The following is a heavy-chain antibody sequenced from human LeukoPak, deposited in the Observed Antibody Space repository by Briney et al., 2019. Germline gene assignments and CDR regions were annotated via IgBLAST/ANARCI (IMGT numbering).Heavy chain of an antibody. V-gene: IGHV4-38-2*02. CDR1: GYSISGGHY. D-gene: IGHD2-8*01. Sequence: SETLSLTCGVSGYSISGGHYWGWIRQPPGKGLEWIGSIYHSGSTHYSPSLKSRVTTSVDTSKNQFSLKLSSVTAADTAVYYCARDNNGRFDYWGQGTLVTVSS. J-gene: IGHJ4*02. CDR3: ARDNNGRFDY. CDR2: IYHSGST.